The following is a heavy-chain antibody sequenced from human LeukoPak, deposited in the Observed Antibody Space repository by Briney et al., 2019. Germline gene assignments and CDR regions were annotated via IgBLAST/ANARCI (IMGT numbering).Heavy chain of an antibody. CDR2: IYSDNT. CDR3: ARRARAYSHPYDY. CDR1: GFTVSSNS. Sequence: PGGSLRLSCTVSGFTVSSNSMSWVRQAPGGGLEWVSFIYSDNTHYSDSVKGRFTISRDNSKNTLYLQMNSLRAEDTAVYYCARRARAYSHPYDYWGQGTLVTVSS. D-gene: IGHD4/OR15-4a*01. V-gene: IGHV3-53*01. J-gene: IGHJ4*02.